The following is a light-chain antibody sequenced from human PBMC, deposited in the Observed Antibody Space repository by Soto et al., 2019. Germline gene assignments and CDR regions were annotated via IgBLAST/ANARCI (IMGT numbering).Light chain of an antibody. Sequence: QSALTQPASVSGSPGQSITISCTGTNSDVGAYRYVSWYQQHPGKAPKLIIYDVASRPSGVSERFSGSKSGSTASLTISGLQAEDEARYFCSSYNIPNTIVFGGGTKLTVL. CDR2: DVA. CDR3: SSYNIPNTIV. J-gene: IGLJ2*01. V-gene: IGLV2-14*01. CDR1: NSDVGAYRY.